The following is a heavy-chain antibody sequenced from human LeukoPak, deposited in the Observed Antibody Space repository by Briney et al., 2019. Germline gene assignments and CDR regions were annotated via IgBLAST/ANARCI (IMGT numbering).Heavy chain of an antibody. V-gene: IGHV1-69*04. CDR1: GGTFSSYS. CDR3: ARGGDSVVVPAAISYYYYYMDV. J-gene: IGHJ6*03. D-gene: IGHD2-2*02. CDR2: IIPILGIT. Sequence: GASVKVSCKASGGTFSSYSISWVRQAPGQGLEWMGRIIPILGITNSAQKFQGRVTITADESTSTAYMELSSLRSEDTAVYYCARGGDSVVVPAAISYYYYYMDVWGKGTTVTVSS.